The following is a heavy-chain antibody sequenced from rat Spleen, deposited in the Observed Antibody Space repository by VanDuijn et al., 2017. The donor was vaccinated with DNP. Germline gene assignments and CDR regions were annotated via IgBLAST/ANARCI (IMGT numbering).Heavy chain of an antibody. V-gene: IGHV2-34*01. Sequence: QVQLKESGPGLMQPSQTLSLTCNVSGFSLTSYAVSWVRQPPGKGLEWMGRMRDDGDTSYNSALKSRLNINRDTSKNQVLLTLNSLQSEDTGTYFCARAATTVDWYFDFWGPGTMVTVSS. D-gene: IGHD1-1*01. CDR2: MRDDGDT. CDR3: ARAATTVDWYFDF. CDR1: GFSLTSYA. J-gene: IGHJ1*01.